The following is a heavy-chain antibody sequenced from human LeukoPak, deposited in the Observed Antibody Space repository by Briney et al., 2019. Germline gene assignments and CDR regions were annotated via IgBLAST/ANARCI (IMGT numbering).Heavy chain of an antibody. V-gene: IGHV4-38-2*01. D-gene: IGHD2-2*01. CDR1: GYSISSGYY. J-gene: IGHJ4*02. CDR3: ARHQDVVIVPAAPTPFDY. CDR2: IYYSGST. Sequence: PSETLSLTCAVSGYSISSGYYWGWIRQPPGKGLEWIGSIYYSGSTYYNPSLKSRLTISVDTSKNQFSLKLSSVTAADMAVYYCARHQDVVIVPAAPTPFDYWGQGTLVTVSS.